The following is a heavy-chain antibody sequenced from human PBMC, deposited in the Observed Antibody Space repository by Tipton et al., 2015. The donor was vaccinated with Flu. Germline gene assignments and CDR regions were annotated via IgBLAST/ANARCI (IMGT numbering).Heavy chain of an antibody. Sequence: QLVQSGADVRKPGESLRISCKGSGYSFTNYWIGWVRQMPGKGLEWMGIIYPGDSDTRYSPPFLGQVTISADKSISTAYLQWSSLKASDTAMYYCARHGGGHCSSTSCYDDAFDFWGQGTLVTVSS. CDR2: IYPGDSDT. V-gene: IGHV5-51*01. CDR3: ARHGGGHCSSTSCYDDAFDF. D-gene: IGHD2-2*01. J-gene: IGHJ3*01. CDR1: GYSFTNYW.